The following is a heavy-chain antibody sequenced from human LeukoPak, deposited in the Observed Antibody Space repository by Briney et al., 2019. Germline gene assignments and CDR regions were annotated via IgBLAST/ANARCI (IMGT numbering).Heavy chain of an antibody. J-gene: IGHJ4*02. CDR1: GFTFSSYW. CDR3: ARLRRREDRTYYYDSSGYSRGLIDY. CDR2: IKQDGSEK. D-gene: IGHD3-22*01. V-gene: IGHV3-7*01. Sequence: GGSLRLSCAASGFTFSSYWMSWVRQAPGKGLEWVANIKQDGSEKYHVDSVKGRFTISRDNAKNSLYLQMNSLRAEDTAVYYCARLRRREDRTYYYDSSGYSRGLIDYWGQGTLVTVSS.